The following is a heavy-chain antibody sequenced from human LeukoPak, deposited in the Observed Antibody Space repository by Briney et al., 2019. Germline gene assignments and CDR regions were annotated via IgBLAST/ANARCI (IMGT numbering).Heavy chain of an antibody. Sequence: ASVKVSCKASGYTFTGYYMHWVRQAPGQGLEWMGWINPNSGGTNYAQKFQGRVTMTRDTSIGTAYMELSRLRSDDTAVYYCAREDIVGATQVDYWGQGTLVTVSS. V-gene: IGHV1-2*02. CDR3: AREDIVGATQVDY. D-gene: IGHD1-26*01. CDR2: INPNSGGT. J-gene: IGHJ4*02. CDR1: GYTFTGYY.